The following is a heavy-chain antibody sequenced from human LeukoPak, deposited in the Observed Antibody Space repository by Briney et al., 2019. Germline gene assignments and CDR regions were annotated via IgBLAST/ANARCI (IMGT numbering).Heavy chain of an antibody. Sequence: PSETLSLTCTVSGGSISSYYWSWIRQPPGKGLEWIGYIYYSGSTNYNPSLKSRATISVDTSKNQFSLKLSSVTAADTAVYYCASYCSSTSCLDAFDIWGQGTMVTVSS. CDR3: ASYCSSTSCLDAFDI. CDR2: IYYSGST. V-gene: IGHV4-59*01. CDR1: GGSISSYY. J-gene: IGHJ3*02. D-gene: IGHD2-2*01.